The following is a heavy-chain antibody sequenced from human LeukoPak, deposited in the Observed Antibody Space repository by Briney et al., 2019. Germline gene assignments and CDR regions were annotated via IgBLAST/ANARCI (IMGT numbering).Heavy chain of an antibody. D-gene: IGHD1-14*01. CDR3: ATAGNHRFDY. CDR1: GFTFRSSW. J-gene: IGHJ4*02. V-gene: IGHV3-74*01. CDR2: INSDGSTT. Sequence: GGSLRLSCAASGFTFRSSWIHWVRQVPGKGLVWVSRINSDGSTTNYADSVKGRFTISRDNAKNTLYLQMDSLRADDTAVYYCATAGNHRFDYWGQGTLVTVSS.